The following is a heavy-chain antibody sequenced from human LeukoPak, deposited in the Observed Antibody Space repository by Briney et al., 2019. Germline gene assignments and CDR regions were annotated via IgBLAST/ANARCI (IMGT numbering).Heavy chain of an antibody. Sequence: SETLSLTCTVSGYSISSGYYWGWIRQPPGKGLEWIGSIYHSGSTYYNPSLKSRVTISVDTSKNQFSLKLSSVTAADTAVYYCARGGGQWLPTYYFDYWGQGILVTVSS. CDR2: IYHSGST. CDR1: GYSISSGYY. V-gene: IGHV4-38-2*02. D-gene: IGHD6-19*01. J-gene: IGHJ4*02. CDR3: ARGGGQWLPTYYFDY.